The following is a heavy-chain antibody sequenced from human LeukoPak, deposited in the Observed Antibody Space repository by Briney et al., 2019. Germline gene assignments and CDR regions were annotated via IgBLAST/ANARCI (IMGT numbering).Heavy chain of an antibody. D-gene: IGHD3-22*01. V-gene: IGHV4-59*03. CDR3: ARNGPHYYDKSGYLDS. CDR2: IDYNRDT. Sequence: PSETLSLTCTVSGGSISSYYWSWIRQPPGKGLEWMGNIDYNRDTNYNPSLTSQVTILVDKSRNEFSLKLNSVPAADTAVYYCARNGPHYYDKSGYLDSWGQGTLVTVSS. CDR1: GGSISSYY. J-gene: IGHJ4*02.